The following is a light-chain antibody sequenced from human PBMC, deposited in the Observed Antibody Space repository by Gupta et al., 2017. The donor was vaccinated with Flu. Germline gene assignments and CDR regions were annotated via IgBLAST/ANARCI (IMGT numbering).Light chain of an antibody. J-gene: IGKJ1*01. CDR1: QSVTSIY. CDR3: QQYGTSRWT. CDR2: GTS. V-gene: IGKV3-20*01. Sequence: DIVLSQSPGTLSLSPGERATLSCRASQSVTSIYLAWYQQKAGQAPRLVIYGTSSRATGIPDRFSGSGSGTDFTLTISRLEPEDFAVYYCQQYGTSRWTFGQGTKVEIK.